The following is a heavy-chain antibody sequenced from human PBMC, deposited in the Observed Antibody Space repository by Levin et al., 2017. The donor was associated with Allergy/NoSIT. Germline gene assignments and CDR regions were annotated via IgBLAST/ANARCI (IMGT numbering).Heavy chain of an antibody. CDR1: GYTFTGYY. CDR2: INPKTGGT. J-gene: IGHJ4*02. Sequence: GESLKISCKASGYTFTGYYIHWVRQAPVQGLEWMGWINPKTGGTKYAQKFQGRVTMTRDTSINTAYMELSRLTSDDTAVYYCVFGGPWAGNWGQGTLVTVSS. CDR3: VFGGPWAGN. V-gene: IGHV1-2*02. D-gene: IGHD3-10*01.